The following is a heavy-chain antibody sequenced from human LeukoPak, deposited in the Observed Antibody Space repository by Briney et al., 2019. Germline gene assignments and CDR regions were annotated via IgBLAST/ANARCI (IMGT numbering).Heavy chain of an antibody. CDR3: ARRWTTGIAAAGGYWFGP. V-gene: IGHV3-21*01. Sequence: GGSLRLSCAASGFTFSSYSMNWVRQAPGKGLEWVSSISSSSSYIYYADSVKGRFTISRDNAKNSLYLQMNSLRAEDTAVYYCARRWTTGIAAAGGYWFGPWGQGTLVTVSS. J-gene: IGHJ5*02. D-gene: IGHD6-13*01. CDR1: GFTFSSYS. CDR2: ISSSSSYI.